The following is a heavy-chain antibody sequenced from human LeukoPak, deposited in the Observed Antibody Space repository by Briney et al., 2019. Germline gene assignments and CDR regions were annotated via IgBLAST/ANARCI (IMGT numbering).Heavy chain of an antibody. CDR1: GFTFSSYA. D-gene: IGHD3-9*01. V-gene: IGHV3-30*01. CDR2: ISYDGSNK. Sequence: GGSLRLSCAASGFTFSSYAMHWVRQAPGKGLEWVAVISYDGSNKYYADSVKGRFTISRDNSKNTLYLQMNSLRAEDTAVYYCARMAGGRRYFDWLLPDPNWFDPWGQGTLVTVSS. CDR3: ARMAGGRRYFDWLLPDPNWFDP. J-gene: IGHJ5*02.